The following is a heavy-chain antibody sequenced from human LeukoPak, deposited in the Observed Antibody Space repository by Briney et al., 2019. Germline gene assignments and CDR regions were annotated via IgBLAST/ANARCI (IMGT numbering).Heavy chain of an antibody. J-gene: IGHJ3*02. V-gene: IGHV1-8*01. CDR2: MNPNSGNT. CDR3: ARPYGDYVHDAFDI. Sequence: GASVKVSCKASGYTFTSYDINWVRQATGQGLEWMGWMNPNSGNTGYAQKFQGRVTMTTDTSTSTAYMELRSLRSDDTAVYYCARPYGDYVHDAFDIWGQGTMVTVSS. CDR1: GYTFTSYD. D-gene: IGHD4-17*01.